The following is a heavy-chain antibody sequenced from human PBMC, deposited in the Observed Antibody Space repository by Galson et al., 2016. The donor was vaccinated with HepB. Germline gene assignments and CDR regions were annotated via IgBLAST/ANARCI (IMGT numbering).Heavy chain of an antibody. CDR2: ISGRGDHT. CDR1: GLTLSTYS. CDR3: ARDFQP. J-gene: IGHJ5*02. Sequence: SLRLSCAASGLTLSTYSMNWVRQAPGKGLEWVSAISGRGDHTDYAGSVKGRFTISRDNSKNTLYLQMNSLRAEDTAVYYCARDFQPWGQGTLVTVSS. V-gene: IGHV3-23*01.